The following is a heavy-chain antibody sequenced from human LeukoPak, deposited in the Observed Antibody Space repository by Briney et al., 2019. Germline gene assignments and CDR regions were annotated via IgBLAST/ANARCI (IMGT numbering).Heavy chain of an antibody. CDR1: GGSLGSYY. V-gene: IGHV4-59*01. CDR2: IYYSGST. D-gene: IGHD1-14*01. Sequence: SETLSLTCTLSGGSLGSYYWTWIRQPPVKGLEWIAYIYYSGSTNYDPSLKSRVTISVDTSKNQFSLKLTSVTAADTAVYYCARETGQFTPRGVFDIWGQGTMVTVSS. J-gene: IGHJ3*02. CDR3: ARETGQFTPRGVFDI.